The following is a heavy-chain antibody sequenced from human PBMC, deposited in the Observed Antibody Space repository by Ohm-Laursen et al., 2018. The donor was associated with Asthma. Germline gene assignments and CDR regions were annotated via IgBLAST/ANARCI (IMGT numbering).Heavy chain of an antibody. D-gene: IGHD2-21*01. CDR1: GFTFSSYG. J-gene: IGHJ4*02. CDR2: ISCDGSNK. V-gene: IGHV3-30*18. CDR3: AKDEDCGGDCSQFDY. Sequence: SLRLSCAASGFTFSSYGMHWVRQAPGKGLEWVAVISCDGSNKYYADSVKGRFTISRDNSKNTLYLQMNSLRAEDTAVYYCAKDEDCGGDCSQFDYWGQGTLVTVSS.